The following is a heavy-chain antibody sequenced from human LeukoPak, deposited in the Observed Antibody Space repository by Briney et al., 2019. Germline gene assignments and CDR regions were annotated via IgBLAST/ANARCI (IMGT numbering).Heavy chain of an antibody. CDR1: GFTFSSYS. CDR2: ISSSSSTI. J-gene: IGHJ3*02. D-gene: IGHD6-13*01. CDR3: ARASRSSSWYRGAFDI. Sequence: GGSLRLSCAASGFTFSSYSMLWVRQAPGKGLEWVSYISSSSSTIYYADSVKGRFTISRDNAKNSLYLQMNSLRVEDTAVYYCARASRSSSWYRGAFDIWGQGTMVTVSS. V-gene: IGHV3-48*04.